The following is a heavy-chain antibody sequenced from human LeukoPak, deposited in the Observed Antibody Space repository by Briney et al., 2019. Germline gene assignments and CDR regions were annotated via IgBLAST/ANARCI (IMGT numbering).Heavy chain of an antibody. J-gene: IGHJ5*02. Sequence: PSETLSLTCAVYGGSFSGYYWSWIRQPPGKGLEWIGEINHSGSTNYNPSLKSRVTISVDTSKNQFSLKLSFVTAADTAVYYCARAPTRHCSGGSCYSGGGWFDPWGQGTLVTVSS. CDR2: INHSGST. CDR1: GGSFSGYY. D-gene: IGHD2-15*01. V-gene: IGHV4-34*01. CDR3: ARAPTRHCSGGSCYSGGGWFDP.